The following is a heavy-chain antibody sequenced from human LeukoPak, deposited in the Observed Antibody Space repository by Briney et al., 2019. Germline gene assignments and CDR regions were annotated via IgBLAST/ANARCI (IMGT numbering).Heavy chain of an antibody. D-gene: IGHD6-13*01. CDR2: ISSSSYI. CDR1: GFTFSSYS. J-gene: IGHJ4*02. CDR3: ARASAAGTNFDY. Sequence: PGGSLRLSCAASGFTFSSYSMNWVRQAPGKGLEWVSSISSSSYIYYADSVNGRFTISRDNAKNSLYLQMNSLRAEDTAVYYCARASAAGTNFDYWGQGTLVTVSS. V-gene: IGHV3-21*01.